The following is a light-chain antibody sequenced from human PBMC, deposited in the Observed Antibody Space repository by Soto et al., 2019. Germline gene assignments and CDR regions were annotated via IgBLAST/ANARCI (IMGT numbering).Light chain of an antibody. CDR1: QSVSSY. CDR3: QQYGNSPET. Sequence: EIVLTQSPATLSSSPWEISTLSFWACQSVSSYLAWYQQKPGQAPRLLIYDASNRATGIPDRFSGSGSGTDFTLTISRLEPEDFAVYYCQQYGNSPETFGQGTKV. CDR2: DAS. J-gene: IGKJ1*01. V-gene: IGKV3-20*01.